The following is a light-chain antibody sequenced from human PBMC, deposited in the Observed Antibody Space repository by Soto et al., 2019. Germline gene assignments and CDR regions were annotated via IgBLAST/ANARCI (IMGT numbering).Light chain of an antibody. CDR1: SSDVGGYNY. Sequence: QSALTQPASVSGSPGQSITISCTGTSSDVGGYNYLSWYQQHPGKAPKLMIYDVSNRPSGVSNRFSGSKSGNSASLTISGLQAEDEADYYCSSYTSSSTLEGVFGTGTKVTVL. CDR3: SSYTSSSTLEGV. CDR2: DVS. J-gene: IGLJ1*01. V-gene: IGLV2-14*01.